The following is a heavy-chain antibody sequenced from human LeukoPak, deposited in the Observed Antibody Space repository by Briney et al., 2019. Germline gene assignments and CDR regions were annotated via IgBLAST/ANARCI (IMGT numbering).Heavy chain of an antibody. V-gene: IGHV3-66*01. J-gene: IGHJ6*01. CDR1: GFTVSSTY. D-gene: IGHD6-6*01. CDR3: ARDGLAAGPSDYYYGMDV. CDR2: IYTGGRT. Sequence: GGSLRLSCAASGFTVSSTYMSWVRQAPGKGLEWVSVIYTGGRTYYADSVKGRFSISRDNSKNTLYLQLNSLRAEDTAVYYCARDGLAAGPSDYYYGMDVXXXXXTXTVSS.